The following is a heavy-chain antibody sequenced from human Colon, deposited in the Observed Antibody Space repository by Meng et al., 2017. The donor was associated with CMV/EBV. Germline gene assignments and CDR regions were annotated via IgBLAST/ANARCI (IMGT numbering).Heavy chain of an antibody. CDR1: TSYG. CDR3: ARDVSPRNFEWLIPPYYFDP. D-gene: IGHD3-9*01. V-gene: IGHV1-18*01. Sequence: TSYGFRGVRQAPGQGLEWMGWISAYNVSANYAQKLQDRVTMTTETFTSTAYMELRSLRSDETAVYYCARDVSPRNFEWLIPPYYFDPWGQGTLVTVSS. CDR2: ISAYNVSA. J-gene: IGHJ5*02.